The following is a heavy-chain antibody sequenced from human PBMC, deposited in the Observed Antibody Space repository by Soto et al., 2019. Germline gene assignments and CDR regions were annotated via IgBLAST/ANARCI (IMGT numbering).Heavy chain of an antibody. CDR3: ATGRSEVVPGAMDT. J-gene: IGHJ5*02. D-gene: IGHD2-2*01. CDR2: IYPTGST. Sequence: SETLSLTCTVSGDSFSNYYCNWVRKSAGKGREWIGRIYPTGSTTYNPSLKSRLTMSVDTSKNQFSLRLTSMTAADTAVYYCATGRSEVVPGAMDTWGQGTLVTVSS. CDR1: GDSFSNYY. V-gene: IGHV4-4*07.